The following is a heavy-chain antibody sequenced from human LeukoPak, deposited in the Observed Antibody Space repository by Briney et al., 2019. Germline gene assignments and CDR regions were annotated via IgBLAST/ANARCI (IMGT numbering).Heavy chain of an antibody. CDR2: IKQDGSEK. Sequence: GGALRLSCPVIGFTFTSYWMRWVRQAPGKGLEWVANIKQDGSEKYYVDSVKGRFTLSRDNAKNSLYLQMNSLRAEDTAVYYCAREVGFWSGYWYYFDYWGHGTLVTVSS. CDR1: GFTFTSYW. V-gene: IGHV3-7*01. D-gene: IGHD3-3*01. CDR3: AREVGFWSGYWYYFDY. J-gene: IGHJ4*01.